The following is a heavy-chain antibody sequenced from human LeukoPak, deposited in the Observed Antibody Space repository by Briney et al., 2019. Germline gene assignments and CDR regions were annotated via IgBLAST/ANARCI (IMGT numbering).Heavy chain of an antibody. CDR2: IIPILGIA. Sequence: ASVKVSCKASGGTFSSYTISWVRQAPGQGLEWMGRIIPILGIANYAQKFQGRATITADKSTSTAYMELSSLRSEDTAVYYCARVAEPGLFDYWGQGTLVTVSS. D-gene: IGHD1-14*01. CDR3: ARVAEPGLFDY. CDR1: GGTFSSYT. V-gene: IGHV1-69*02. J-gene: IGHJ4*02.